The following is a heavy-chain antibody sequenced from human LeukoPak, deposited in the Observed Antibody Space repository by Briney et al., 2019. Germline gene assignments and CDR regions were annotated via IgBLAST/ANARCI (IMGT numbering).Heavy chain of an antibody. V-gene: IGHV3-43*02. D-gene: IGHD2-21*01. CDR2: ISGDGTTT. CDR1: EFTFDEYS. CDR3: AKRGVVIRVILVGFHKEAYYFDS. J-gene: IGHJ4*02. Sequence: GRSLRLSCAASEFTFDEYSMRWVSQAPGKGLEWVSLISGDGTTTSYADSVKGRLTISRDNSKDTLYLQMNSLTATETAVYVCAKRGVVIRVILVGFHKEAYYFDSGGQGALVTVSS.